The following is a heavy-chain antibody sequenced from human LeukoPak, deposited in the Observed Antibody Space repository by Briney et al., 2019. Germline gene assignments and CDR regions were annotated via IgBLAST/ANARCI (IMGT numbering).Heavy chain of an antibody. D-gene: IGHD3-10*01. CDR3: PKYTSDYYGYHWFDP. V-gene: IGHV3-23*01. J-gene: IGHJ5*02. Sequence: PGGSLRLSCAASGFTFSSYAMSWGRQAPGKGLEWVSAISGSVASTYYAASVKGRFTISRDNSKTPLYLQMNSLRPEDTAVYYCPKYTSDYYGYHWFDPWGQGTLVTVS. CDR1: GFTFSSYA. CDR2: ISGSVAST.